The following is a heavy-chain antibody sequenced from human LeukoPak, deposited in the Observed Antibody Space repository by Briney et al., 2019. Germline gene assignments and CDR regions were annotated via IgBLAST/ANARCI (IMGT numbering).Heavy chain of an antibody. Sequence: GGSLRLSCAASGFTVSSNYMSWVRQTPGKGLEWVSVIYSGGSTYYADSVKGRVTISRDNSKNTLYLQMNSLRAEDTAVYYCARSPPRSITGMFAPYYFDYWGQGTLVTVSS. CDR1: GFTVSSNY. D-gene: IGHD1-20*01. V-gene: IGHV3-66*02. CDR2: IYSGGST. CDR3: ARSPPRSITGMFAPYYFDY. J-gene: IGHJ4*02.